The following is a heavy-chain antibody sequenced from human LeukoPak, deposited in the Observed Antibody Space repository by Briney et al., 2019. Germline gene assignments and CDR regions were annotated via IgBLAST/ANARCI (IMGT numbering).Heavy chain of an antibody. CDR3: AKDGGQGADY. CDR2: ISSSSSYI. Sequence: GGSLRLSCAASGFTLSSYSMNWVRQTPGKGLEWVSSISSSSSYIYYADSVKGRFTISRDNSKNTLYLQMNSLRAEDMAVYYCAKDGGQGADYWGQGTLVSVSS. D-gene: IGHD3-16*01. J-gene: IGHJ4*02. V-gene: IGHV3-21*04. CDR1: GFTLSSYS.